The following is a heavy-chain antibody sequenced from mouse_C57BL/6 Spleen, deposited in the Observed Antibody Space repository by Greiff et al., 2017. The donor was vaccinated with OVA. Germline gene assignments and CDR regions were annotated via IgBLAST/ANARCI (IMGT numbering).Heavy chain of an antibody. V-gene: IGHV1-4*01. CDR2: INPSSGYT. CDR1: GYTFTSYT. CDR3: ANRSNSYAMDY. J-gene: IGHJ4*01. D-gene: IGHD2-5*01. Sequence: VQGVESGADLARPGASVKMSCKASGYTFTSYTMHWVNQRPGQGLEWIGYINPSSGYTKYNQKFKGKATLTADKSSSTAYMQLSSLTSKDSAVYSCANRSNSYAMDYWGQGTSVTVSS.